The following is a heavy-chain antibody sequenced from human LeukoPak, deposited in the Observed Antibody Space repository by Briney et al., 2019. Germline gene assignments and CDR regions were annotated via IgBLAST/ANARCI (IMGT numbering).Heavy chain of an antibody. D-gene: IGHD3-16*01. CDR3: ARGTYVWGSHEYFQH. CDR1: GGTFSSYA. CDR2: IIPIFGTA. J-gene: IGHJ1*01. Sequence: SVKVSCEASGGTFSSYAISWVRQAPGQGLEWMGRIIPIFGTANYAQKFQGRVTITTDESTSTAYMELSSLRSEDTAVYYCARGTYVWGSHEYFQHWGQGTLVTVSS. V-gene: IGHV1-69*05.